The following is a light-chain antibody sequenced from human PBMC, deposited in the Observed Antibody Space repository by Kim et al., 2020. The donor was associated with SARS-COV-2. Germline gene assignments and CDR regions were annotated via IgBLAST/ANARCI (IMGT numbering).Light chain of an antibody. CDR3: LQDYNYPYT. CDR2: SVS. CDR1: QGIGND. Sequence: ATQMTQSPSSLSASVGDRVTITCRASQGIGNDLGWYQQKPGKAPKLLIHSVSSLQSGVPSRFSGSGSGTDFTLTISSLQPEDFATYYCLQDYNYPYTFGQGTKLEI. J-gene: IGKJ2*01. V-gene: IGKV1-6*01.